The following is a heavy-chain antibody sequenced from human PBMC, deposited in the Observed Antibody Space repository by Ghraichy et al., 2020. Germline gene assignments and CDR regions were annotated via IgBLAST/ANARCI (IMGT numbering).Heavy chain of an antibody. D-gene: IGHD6-19*01. V-gene: IGHV3-11*06. CDR2: ISSSSSYT. CDR1: GFTFSDFY. Sequence: GGSLRLSCAASGFTFSDFYMSWIRQAPGKGLEWVSYISSSSSYTNYADSVKGRFTISRDTAKNSLYLQMNSLRAEDTAVYYCARHTFSTGWYYFEYWGQGILVTVSS. CDR3: ARHTFSTGWYYFEY. J-gene: IGHJ4*02.